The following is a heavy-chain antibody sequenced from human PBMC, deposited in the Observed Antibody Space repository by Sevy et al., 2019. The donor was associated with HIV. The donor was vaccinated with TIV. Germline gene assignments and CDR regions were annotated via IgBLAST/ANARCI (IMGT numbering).Heavy chain of an antibody. J-gene: IGHJ6*03. CDR1: GFTFSSYA. CDR2: ISGSSGST. D-gene: IGHD2-21*02. Sequence: GGSRRLSCAASGFTFSSYAMSWVRQAPGKGLEWVSAISGSSGSTYYADSVKGRFTISRDNSKNTLYLQMNSLRAEDTAVYYRAKMVVTAFYYYYYMDVWGKGTTVTVSS. V-gene: IGHV3-23*01. CDR3: AKMVVTAFYYYYYMDV.